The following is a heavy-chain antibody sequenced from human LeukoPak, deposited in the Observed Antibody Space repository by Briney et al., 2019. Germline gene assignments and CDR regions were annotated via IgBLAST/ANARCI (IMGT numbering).Heavy chain of an antibody. J-gene: IGHJ4*02. CDR3: ARSGYSHSWDY. CDR1: GFTFSSYW. Sequence: GGSLRLSCAGSGFTFSSYWMSWVRQAPGKGLEWVANIKEDGGEIHFVDSMKGRFTISRDNAKNSLYLQMNSLRGDDTAVYYCARSGYSHSWDYWGQGTLVIVSS. CDR2: IKEDGGEI. D-gene: IGHD1-26*01. V-gene: IGHV3-7*03.